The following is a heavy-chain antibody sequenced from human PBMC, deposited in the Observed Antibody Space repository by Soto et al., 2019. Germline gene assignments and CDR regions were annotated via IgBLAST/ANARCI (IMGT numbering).Heavy chain of an antibody. CDR1: EFTFSNYA. D-gene: IGHD3-10*01. CDR3: ARDRLFGSGTYYYGMDV. CDR2: ISYGGGTT. Sequence: HPGGSLRLSCTASEFTFSNYAMSWVRQAPGKGLEWVSAISYGGGTTYYADSVKGRFTISRDNSKNTLYLQMNSLRAEDTAVYYCARDRLFGSGTYYYGMDVWGQGTTVTVSS. J-gene: IGHJ6*02. V-gene: IGHV3-23*01.